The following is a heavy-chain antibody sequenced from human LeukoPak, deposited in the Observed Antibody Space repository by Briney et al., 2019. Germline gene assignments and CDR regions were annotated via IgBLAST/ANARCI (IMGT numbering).Heavy chain of an antibody. Sequence: GGSLRLSCTVSGFTFSSHSMNWVRQAPGQGLEWVSYIVSSSTIYYADSVKGRFTISRDNAKNSLYLQMNSLRAEDTAVYYCARGVGATTAYSDYWGQGTLVTVSS. CDR3: ARGVGATTAYSDY. V-gene: IGHV3-48*04. D-gene: IGHD1-26*01. J-gene: IGHJ4*02. CDR1: GFTFSSHS. CDR2: IVSSSTI.